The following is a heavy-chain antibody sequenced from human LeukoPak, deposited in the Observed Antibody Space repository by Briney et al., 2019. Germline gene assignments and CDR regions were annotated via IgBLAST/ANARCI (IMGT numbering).Heavy chain of an antibody. CDR1: GFTFSIFA. J-gene: IGHJ4*02. D-gene: IGHD1-1*01. CDR3: SRGRYDWNDVGYFDF. Sequence: GGSLRLSCAASGFTFSIFAMSWVRPAPGKGLEWVSAIFGNGRTTYYPDSVQGLFTISRDNSKNSLYLQMNRLRAEDTAVYYCSRGRYDWNDVGYFDFWGQGHLVSVSS. V-gene: IGHV3-23*01. CDR2: IFGNGRTT.